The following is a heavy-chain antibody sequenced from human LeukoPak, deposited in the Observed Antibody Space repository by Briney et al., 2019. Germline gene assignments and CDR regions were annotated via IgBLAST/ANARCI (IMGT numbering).Heavy chain of an antibody. V-gene: IGHV3-23*01. CDR2: ISGSGGST. CDR1: GFTFNSYA. J-gene: IGHJ4*02. Sequence: PGGSLRLSCAASGFTFNSYAMSWVRQAPGKRLEWVSAISGSGGSTYYADSVKGRFTISRDNSKNTLYLQMNSLRAEDTAVYYCAKPLAYDFDYWGQGTLVTVSS. CDR3: AKPLAYDFDY.